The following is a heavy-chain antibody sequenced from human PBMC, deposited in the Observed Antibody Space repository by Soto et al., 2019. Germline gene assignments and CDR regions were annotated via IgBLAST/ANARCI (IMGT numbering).Heavy chain of an antibody. CDR3: ARDKRSVTDILTGYTLGY. Sequence: PGGSLRLSCAASGFTFSSYGMHWVRQAPGKGLEWVAVIWYDGSNKYYADSVKGRFTISRDNSKNTLYLQMNSLRAEDTAVYYCARDKRSVTDILTGYTLGYWGQGTLVTVSS. CDR1: GFTFSSYG. CDR2: IWYDGSNK. J-gene: IGHJ4*02. V-gene: IGHV3-33*01. D-gene: IGHD3-9*01.